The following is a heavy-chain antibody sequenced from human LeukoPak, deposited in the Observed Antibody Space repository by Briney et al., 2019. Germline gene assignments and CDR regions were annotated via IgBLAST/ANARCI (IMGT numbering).Heavy chain of an antibody. CDR2: IYHSGST. V-gene: IGHV4-30-2*01. CDR3: ARDFAAAGGFDY. Sequence: PSETLSLTCAVSGGSISSGGYSWSWIRQPPGKGLEWIGYIYHSGSTYYNPSLKSGVTISVDRAKNQFSLKLSSVAAADTAVYYCARDFAAAGGFDYWGQGTLVTVSS. J-gene: IGHJ4*02. D-gene: IGHD6-13*01. CDR1: GGSISSGGYS.